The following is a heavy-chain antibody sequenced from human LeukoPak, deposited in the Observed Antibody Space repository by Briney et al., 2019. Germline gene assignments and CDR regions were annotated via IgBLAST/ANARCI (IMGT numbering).Heavy chain of an antibody. CDR3: VRQGALLRSIAY. CDR2: HYYGGVA. J-gene: IGHJ4*02. Sequence: SETLSLTCTVSGGSISSSSYYWGWIRQSPGKGLEWIGSHYYGGVAYYNRPLKSRVGISIDTPKNQFYLRLTSVTAADTALYFCVRQGALLRSIAYWGQGILVTVSS. D-gene: IGHD3-3*01. CDR1: GGSISSSSYY. V-gene: IGHV4-39*01.